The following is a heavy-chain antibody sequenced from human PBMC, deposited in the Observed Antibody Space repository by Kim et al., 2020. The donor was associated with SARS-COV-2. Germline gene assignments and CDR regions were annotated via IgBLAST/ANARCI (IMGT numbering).Heavy chain of an antibody. V-gene: IGHV7-4-1*02. Sequence: YAQGLPGRFVFSLDTSVSTAYLQINSLKAEDTALYYCARVIWGSYRYTDYWGQGTLVTVSS. J-gene: IGHJ4*02. D-gene: IGHD3-16*02. CDR3: ARVIWGSYRYTDY.